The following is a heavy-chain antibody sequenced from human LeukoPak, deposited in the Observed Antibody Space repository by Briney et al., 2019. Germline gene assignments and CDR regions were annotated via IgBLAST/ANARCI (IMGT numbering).Heavy chain of an antibody. CDR1: GGSISSSSYY. Sequence: SETLSLTCTVSGGSISSSSYYWGWIRQPPGKGLEWIGSIYYSGSTYYNPSLKSRVTISVDTSKNQFSLKLSSVTAADTAVYYCARSIWSGYYPNDAFDIWGQGTMVTVSS. D-gene: IGHD3-3*01. J-gene: IGHJ3*02. V-gene: IGHV4-39*07. CDR2: IYYSGST. CDR3: ARSIWSGYYPNDAFDI.